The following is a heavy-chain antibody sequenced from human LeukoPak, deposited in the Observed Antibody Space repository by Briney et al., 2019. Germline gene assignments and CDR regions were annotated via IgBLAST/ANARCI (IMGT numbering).Heavy chain of an antibody. CDR2: ISGSGGST. CDR3: AEDPIRYCSSTSCYRYGMDV. D-gene: IGHD2-2*01. CDR1: GFTFSSYA. Sequence: PGGSLRLSCAASGFTFSSYAMSWVRQAPGKGLEWVSAISGSGGSTYYADSVKGRFTISRDNSKNTLYLQMNSLRAEDTAVYYCAEDPIRYCSSTSCYRYGMDVWGQGTTVTVSS. J-gene: IGHJ6*02. V-gene: IGHV3-23*01.